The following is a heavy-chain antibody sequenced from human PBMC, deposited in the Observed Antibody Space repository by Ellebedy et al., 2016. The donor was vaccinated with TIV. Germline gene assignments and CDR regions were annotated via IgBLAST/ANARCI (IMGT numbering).Heavy chain of an antibody. J-gene: IGHJ4*02. CDR3: ARDVDHGRSGRRFVS. CDR1: GFTFGSYA. V-gene: IGHV3-23*01. D-gene: IGHD3-22*01. CDR2: LSGGGGGT. Sequence: GESLKISCAASGFTFGSYAMSWVRQAPGQGLEWVSALSGGGGGTYYADSVKGRFIISRDNSNNMLYLQMNSLRAADTGLYFCARDVDHGRSGRRFVSWGQGTLVSVSS.